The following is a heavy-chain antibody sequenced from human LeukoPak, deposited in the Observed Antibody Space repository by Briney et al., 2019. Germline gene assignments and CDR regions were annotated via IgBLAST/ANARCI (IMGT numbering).Heavy chain of an antibody. V-gene: IGHV4-59*08. CDR3: ARLRLAQNALDI. J-gene: IGHJ3*02. CDR1: GGPIRSSY. D-gene: IGHD5/OR15-5a*01. Sequence: SDTLPLTRTAPGGPIRSSYWRWLRQPPGKGLAWIGYIYYSGSTNYNPSLKSRVTISVDTSKNQFSLKLSSVTAADTAVYYCARLRLAQNALDIWGQGTMVIVSS. CDR2: IYYSGST.